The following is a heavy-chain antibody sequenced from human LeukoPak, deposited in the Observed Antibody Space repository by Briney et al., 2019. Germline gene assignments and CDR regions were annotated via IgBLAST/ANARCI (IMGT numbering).Heavy chain of an antibody. CDR1: GYTFTSYA. Sequence: ASVNVSCKASGYTFTSYAMHWVRQAPGQRLEWMGWINAGNGNTKYSQKFQGRVTITRDTSASTAYMELSSLRSEDTAVYYCASSSSSSLYYYGMDVWGQGTTVTVSS. CDR3: ASSSSSSLYYYGMDV. J-gene: IGHJ6*02. V-gene: IGHV1-3*01. CDR2: INAGNGNT. D-gene: IGHD6-6*01.